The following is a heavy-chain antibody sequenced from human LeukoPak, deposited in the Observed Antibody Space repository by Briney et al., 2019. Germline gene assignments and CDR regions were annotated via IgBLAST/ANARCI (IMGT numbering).Heavy chain of an antibody. CDR2: IYTSGST. D-gene: IGHD1/OR15-1a*01. V-gene: IGHV4-4*07. Sequence: PSETLSLTCTVSGGSISSYYWSWIRQPAGKGLEWIGRIYTSGSTNYNPSLKSRVTISVDTSKNQFSLKLSSVTAADTAVYYCARARTIWRKLIDAFDIWGQGTMVTVSS. J-gene: IGHJ3*02. CDR3: ARARTIWRKLIDAFDI. CDR1: GGSISSYY.